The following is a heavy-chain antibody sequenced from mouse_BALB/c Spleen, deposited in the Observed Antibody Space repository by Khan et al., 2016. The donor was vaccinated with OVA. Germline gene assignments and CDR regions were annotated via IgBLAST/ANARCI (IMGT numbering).Heavy chain of an antibody. V-gene: IGHV1-15*01. Sequence: QVQLQQPGAELVRPGASVTLSCKASGYTFTDYEMHWVKQTPVHGLEWIGAIDPEAGVTAYNQMFNGKATLTADKSSTTAYMELRSLTSEGSAVYYCTSRDYGSRYGFAYWGQGTLVTVSA. D-gene: IGHD1-1*01. CDR1: GYTFTDYE. CDR2: IDPEAGVT. J-gene: IGHJ3*01. CDR3: TSRDYGSRYGFAY.